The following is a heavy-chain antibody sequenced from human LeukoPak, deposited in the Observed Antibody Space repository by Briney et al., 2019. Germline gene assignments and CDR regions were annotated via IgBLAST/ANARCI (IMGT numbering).Heavy chain of an antibody. D-gene: IGHD2-15*01. CDR3: ARDPRGACSGGSCYGDNWFDP. CDR2: IIPILGIA. CDR1: GGTFSSYA. V-gene: IGHV1-69*04. Sequence: GALVKVSCKASGGTFSSYAISWVRQAPGQGLEWMGRIIPILGIANYAQKFQGRVTITADKSTSTAYMELSSLRSEDTAVYYCARDPRGACSGGSCYGDNWFDPWGQGTLVTVSS. J-gene: IGHJ5*02.